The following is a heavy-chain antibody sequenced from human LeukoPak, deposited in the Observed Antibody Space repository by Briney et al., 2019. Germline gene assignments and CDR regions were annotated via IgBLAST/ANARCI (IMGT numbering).Heavy chain of an antibody. D-gene: IGHD5-24*01. CDR2: INHSGST. Sequence: SETLSLTCAVYGGSFSGYYWSWIRQPPGKGLEWIGEINHSGSTNYNPSLKSRDTISVDTSKNQFSLKLSSVTAADTAVYYCARGITYYFDYWGQGTLVTVSS. CDR1: GGSFSGYY. V-gene: IGHV4-34*01. CDR3: ARGITYYFDY. J-gene: IGHJ4*02.